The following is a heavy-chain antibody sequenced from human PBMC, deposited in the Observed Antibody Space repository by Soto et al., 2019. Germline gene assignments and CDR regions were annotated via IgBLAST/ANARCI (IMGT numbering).Heavy chain of an antibody. Sequence: QVQLQQWGAGLLKPSETLSLTCAVYGGSFSGYYWSWIRQPPGKGLEWIGEINHSGSTNYNPSLNSRVTISVDTSKNQCTRKLSSVTAADTAVYYCASPTTPRTYYYGSGSYYNRYYFDYWGQGTLVTVSS. CDR2: INHSGST. V-gene: IGHV4-34*01. CDR1: GGSFSGYY. D-gene: IGHD3-10*01. CDR3: ASPTTPRTYYYGSGSYYNRYYFDY. J-gene: IGHJ4*02.